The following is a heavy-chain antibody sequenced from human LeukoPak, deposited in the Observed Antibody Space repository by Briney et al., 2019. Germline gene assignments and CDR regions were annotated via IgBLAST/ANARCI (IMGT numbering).Heavy chain of an antibody. CDR2: INHSGTT. CDR1: GESLSGYY. J-gene: IGHJ4*02. D-gene: IGHD3-22*01. V-gene: IGHV4-34*01. Sequence: SETLSLTCAVSGESLSGYYWSWIRQPPGKGLTWIGEINHSGTTNYNPSLKSRVTISLDTSKSQFSLMLSSVTAADTAVYYCARRKYDSGGYYLDYWGQGTLVTVSS. CDR3: ARRKYDSGGYYLDY.